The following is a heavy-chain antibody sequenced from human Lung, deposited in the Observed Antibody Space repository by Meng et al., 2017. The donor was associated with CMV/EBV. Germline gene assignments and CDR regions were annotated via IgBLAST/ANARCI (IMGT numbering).Heavy chain of an antibody. CDR2: INWDGTST. V-gene: IGHV3-43D*03. Sequence: EGQLVESGGVVVQPGGSLRLSCAGSGFSFDDFAMHWVRQAPGKGLEWVSHINWDGTSTYYADSVKGRFIISRDNIRNLLYLQMNSLTVEDSALYYCTKGRTREYFQHWGQGTLVTVSS. CDR1: GFSFDDFA. J-gene: IGHJ1*01. CDR3: TKGRTREYFQH.